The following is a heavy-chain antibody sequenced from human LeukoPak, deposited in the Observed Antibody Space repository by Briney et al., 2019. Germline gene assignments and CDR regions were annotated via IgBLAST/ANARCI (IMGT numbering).Heavy chain of an antibody. J-gene: IGHJ4*02. Sequence: PSETLSLTCTVSGGSISSYYWSWIRQPPGKGLEWIGHIYYSGSTNYNPSLKSRVTISVDTSKNQFSLKLSSVTAADTAVYYCASLPRYCSGGSCYSDFDYWGQGTLVTVSS. D-gene: IGHD2-15*01. V-gene: IGHV4-59*01. CDR2: IYYSGST. CDR1: GGSISSYY. CDR3: ASLPRYCSGGSCYSDFDY.